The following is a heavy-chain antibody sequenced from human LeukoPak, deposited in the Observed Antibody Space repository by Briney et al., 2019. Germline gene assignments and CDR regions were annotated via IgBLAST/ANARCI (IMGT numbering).Heavy chain of an antibody. D-gene: IGHD3-22*01. Sequence: SETLSLTCTVSGGSISSYYWSWIRQPPGKGLEWIGYIYYSGSTNYNPSLKSRVTISVDTSKNQFSLKLNSVTAADTAVYYCARESGDSSSYSLAEHFQHWGQGTLVTVSS. J-gene: IGHJ1*01. CDR3: ARESGDSSSYSLAEHFQH. CDR1: GGSISSYY. CDR2: IYYSGST. V-gene: IGHV4-59*12.